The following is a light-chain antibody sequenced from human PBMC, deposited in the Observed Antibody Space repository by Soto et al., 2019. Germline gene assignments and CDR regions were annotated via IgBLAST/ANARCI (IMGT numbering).Light chain of an antibody. Sequence: QSVLTQSPSASASLGASVKLTCTLSSGHSSYAIAWHQQQPEKGPRYLMNVNSDGSHSKGDGIPDRFSGSSSGAERYLTISSLQSEDEADYYCQTWGTGIQVFGTGTKLTV. CDR1: SGHSSYA. V-gene: IGLV4-69*01. J-gene: IGLJ1*01. CDR2: VNSDGSH. CDR3: QTWGTGIQV.